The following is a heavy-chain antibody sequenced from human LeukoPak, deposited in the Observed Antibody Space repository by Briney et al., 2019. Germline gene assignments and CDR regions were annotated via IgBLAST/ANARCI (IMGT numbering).Heavy chain of an antibody. CDR2: IYYSGST. V-gene: IGHV4-39*07. Sequence: SETLSLTCTVSGGSISSSSYYWGWIRQPPGKGLEWIGSIYYSGSTYYNPSLKSRVTISVDTSKNQFSLKLSSLTAADTAVYYCARERRKRDGYFDYWGQGTLVTVSS. D-gene: IGHD5-24*01. J-gene: IGHJ4*02. CDR3: ARERRKRDGYFDY. CDR1: GGSISSSSYY.